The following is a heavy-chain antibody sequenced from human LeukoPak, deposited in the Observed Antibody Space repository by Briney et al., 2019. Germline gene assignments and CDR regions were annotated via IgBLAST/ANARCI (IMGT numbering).Heavy chain of an antibody. D-gene: IGHD3-22*01. CDR3: AKDQAYYYDTTDYYV. Sequence: GGSLRLSCAASGFTFSSYWMSWVRQAPGRGLEWASAISDSGGSTYYADSVKGRFTISRDSSENTLYLQMNSLRAEDTAVYFCAKDQAYYYDTTDYYVWGQGTLVTVSS. CDR2: ISDSGGST. CDR1: GFTFSSYW. J-gene: IGHJ4*02. V-gene: IGHV3-23*01.